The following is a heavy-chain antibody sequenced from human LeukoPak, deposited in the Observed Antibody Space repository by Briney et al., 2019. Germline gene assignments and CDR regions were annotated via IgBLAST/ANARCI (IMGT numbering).Heavy chain of an antibody. J-gene: IGHJ5*02. CDR3: ARDRRNSDL. V-gene: IGHV1-18*01. D-gene: IGHD4-11*01. CDR1: GYTFTTYG. Sequence: ASVKVSCKASGYTFTTYGISWVRQAPGQGLEWMGGISVFNGNTNYAQNLQDRVTMTTDTSTSTAYMELRSLRTDDTAIYYCARDRRNSDLWGQGTLVTVSS. CDR2: ISVFNGNT.